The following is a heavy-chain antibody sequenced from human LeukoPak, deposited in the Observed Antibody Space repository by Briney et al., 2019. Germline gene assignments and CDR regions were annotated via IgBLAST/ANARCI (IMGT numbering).Heavy chain of an antibody. V-gene: IGHV1-3*01. J-gene: IGHJ4*02. CDR3: ARSYYYDSSGYYDNESLDY. D-gene: IGHD3-22*01. CDR2: INAGNGNT. CDR1: GYTFTSYA. Sequence: ASVKVSCKASGYTFTSYAMHWVRQAPGQRLEWMGWINAGNGNTKYSQKFQGRVTITRDTSASTAYMELGSLRSEDTAVYYCARSYYYDSSGYYDNESLDYWGQGTLVTVSS.